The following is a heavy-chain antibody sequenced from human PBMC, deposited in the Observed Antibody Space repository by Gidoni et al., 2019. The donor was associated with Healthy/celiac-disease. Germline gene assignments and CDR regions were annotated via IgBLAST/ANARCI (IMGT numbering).Heavy chain of an antibody. CDR3: ARGRFTMVRGVTRWFDP. V-gene: IGHV4-34*01. J-gene: IGHJ5*02. D-gene: IGHD3-10*01. CDR1: GGSFRGYY. CDR2: INHSGST. Sequence: QVQLQQWGAGLLKPSETLSLTCAVYGGSFRGYYWSWIRKPPGKVLEWIGEINHSGSTNYNPSLKSRVTISVDTSKNQFALKLSSVTAADTAVYYCARGRFTMVRGVTRWFDPWGQGTLVTVSS.